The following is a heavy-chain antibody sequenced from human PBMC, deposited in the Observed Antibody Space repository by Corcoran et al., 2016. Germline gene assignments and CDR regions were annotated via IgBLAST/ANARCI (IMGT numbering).Heavy chain of an antibody. V-gene: IGHV3-30*18. Sequence: QVQLVESGGGVVQPGRSLRLSCAASGFTFSSYGMHWVRQAPGKGLEWVAVISYDGSKKYYADSVKGRFTISRDNSKNTLYLQMNSLRAEDTAVYYGAKEYSSSWTPYYYGMDVWGQGTTVTVSS. CDR3: AKEYSSSWTPYYYGMDV. D-gene: IGHD6-13*01. J-gene: IGHJ6*02. CDR1: GFTFSSYG. CDR2: ISYDGSKK.